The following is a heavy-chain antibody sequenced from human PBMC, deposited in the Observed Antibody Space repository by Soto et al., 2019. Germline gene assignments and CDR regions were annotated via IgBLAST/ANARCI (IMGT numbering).Heavy chain of an antibody. V-gene: IGHV4-39*01. CDR1: GGSISSSSYY. CDR2: IYYSGST. J-gene: IGHJ4*02. Sequence: PSETLSLTCTVSGGSISSSSYYWGWIRQPPGKGLERIGSIYYSGSTYYNPSLKSRVTISVDTSKNQFSLKLSSVTAADTAVYYCASQHYYDSSGYYVGYWGQGTLVTVSS. CDR3: ASQHYYDSSGYYVGY. D-gene: IGHD3-22*01.